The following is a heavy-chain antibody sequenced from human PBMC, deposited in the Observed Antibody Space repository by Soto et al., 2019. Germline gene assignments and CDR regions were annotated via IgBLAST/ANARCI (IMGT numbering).Heavy chain of an antibody. CDR2: IWYDGSNK. CDR1: GFPFSSYG. V-gene: IGHV3-33*01. J-gene: IGHJ5*02. CDR3: ASSIT. Sequence: GGSLRLSCAASGFPFSSYGMHWVRQAPGKGLDWVAVIWYDGSNKDYADSVKGRFTISRDNSKNTLFLQMNNLRVDDKAVYYCASSITWGQGTLVTVSS.